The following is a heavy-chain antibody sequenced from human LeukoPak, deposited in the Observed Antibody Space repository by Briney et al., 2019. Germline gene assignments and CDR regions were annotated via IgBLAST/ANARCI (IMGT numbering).Heavy chain of an antibody. CDR2: IYASGNT. V-gene: IGHV4-4*07. Sequence: SGTLSLTCTVSGGSISSYYWSWIRQPAGKGLEWIGRIYASGNTNYNPSLKSRVTMSVDTSKSLFALKLSSVTAADTAVYYCARQGVATAIDYWGQGTLVTVSS. J-gene: IGHJ4*02. CDR3: ARQGVATAIDY. D-gene: IGHD2-21*02. CDR1: GGSISSYY.